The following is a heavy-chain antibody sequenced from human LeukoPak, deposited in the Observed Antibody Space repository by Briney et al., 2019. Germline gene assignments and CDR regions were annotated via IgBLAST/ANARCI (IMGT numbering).Heavy chain of an antibody. D-gene: IGHD2-2*01. Sequence: ASVKVSCKASGYTFTGYYMHWVRQAPGQGLEWMGWINPNSGGTNYAQKFQGRVTMTRDTSISTAYMELSRLRSDDTAVYYCARDRRGIVVVPAALSYGMDVWGQGTTVTVSS. CDR2: INPNSGGT. J-gene: IGHJ6*02. CDR3: ARDRRGIVVVPAALSYGMDV. CDR1: GYTFTGYY. V-gene: IGHV1-2*02.